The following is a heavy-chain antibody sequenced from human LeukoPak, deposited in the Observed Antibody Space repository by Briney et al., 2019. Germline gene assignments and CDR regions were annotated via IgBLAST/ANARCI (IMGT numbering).Heavy chain of an antibody. CDR3: AREDGYSSGWGEY. V-gene: IGHV4-38-2*02. CDR2: IYHSGST. Sequence: PSETLPLTCAVSGYSISSGYYWGWIRPPPGTGLEWIGSIYHSGSTYYNPSLKSRVTISVDTSKNQFSLKLSSVTAADTAVYYCAREDGYSSGWGEYWDQGTLVTVSS. CDR1: GYSISSGYY. D-gene: IGHD6-19*01. J-gene: IGHJ4*02.